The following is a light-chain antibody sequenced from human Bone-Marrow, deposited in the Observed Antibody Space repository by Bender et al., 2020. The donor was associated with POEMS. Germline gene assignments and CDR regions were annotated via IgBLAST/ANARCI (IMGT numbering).Light chain of an antibody. CDR2: EDT. CDR1: KLGDKY. V-gene: IGLV3-1*01. Sequence: SYELTQPPSVSVSPGQTATLTCSGDKLGDKYACWYQQKPGQSPVLVIYEDTNRPSGIPERFSGSNSGNTATLTISGTQAMDEADYYCQAWDSITGYYVFGTGTKVTVL. CDR3: QAWDSITGYYV. J-gene: IGLJ1*01.